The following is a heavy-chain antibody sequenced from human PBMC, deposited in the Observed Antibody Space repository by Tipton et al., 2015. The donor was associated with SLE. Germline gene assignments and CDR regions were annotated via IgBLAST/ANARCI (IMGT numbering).Heavy chain of an antibody. Sequence: TLSLTCAVSGYSTCSGSYWGWVRQPPGKGLGRIGGIYHSGRTHNNPPLKSRGPISVDTSKNQVPLKLSSVTAADTAVYDCARTSSRGGYFDYWGQGTLVTVSS. D-gene: IGHD6-13*01. CDR3: ARTSSRGGYFDY. CDR1: GYSTCSGSY. J-gene: IGHJ4*02. CDR2: IYHSGRT. V-gene: IGHV4-38-2*01.